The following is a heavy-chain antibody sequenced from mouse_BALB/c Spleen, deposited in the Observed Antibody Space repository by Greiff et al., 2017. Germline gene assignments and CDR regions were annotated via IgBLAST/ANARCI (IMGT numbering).Heavy chain of an antibody. Sequence: EVKLLESGGGLVQPGGSLKLSCAASGFDFSRYWMSWVRQAPGKGLEWIGEINPDSSTINYTPSLKDKFIISRDNAKNTLYLQMSKVRSEDTALYYCARSLPSWFAYWGQGTLVTVSA. CDR1: GFDFSRYW. V-gene: IGHV4-1*02. CDR3: ARSLPSWFAY. CDR2: INPDSSTI. J-gene: IGHJ3*01.